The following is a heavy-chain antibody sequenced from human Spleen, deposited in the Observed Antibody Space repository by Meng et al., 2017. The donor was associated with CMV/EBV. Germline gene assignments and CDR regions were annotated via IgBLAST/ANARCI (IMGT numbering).Heavy chain of an antibody. CDR1: GYTFTDCS. Sequence: SGYTFTDCSIHWVRQAPGQGLEWMGRINPNSGGTKYAQKFQGRVTMTKDTSIRTAYMELSRLTSDDTAEYYCARWATEYYYYGMDVWGQGTTVTVSS. J-gene: IGHJ6*02. CDR2: INPNSGGT. V-gene: IGHV1-2*06. CDR3: ARWATEYYYYGMDV.